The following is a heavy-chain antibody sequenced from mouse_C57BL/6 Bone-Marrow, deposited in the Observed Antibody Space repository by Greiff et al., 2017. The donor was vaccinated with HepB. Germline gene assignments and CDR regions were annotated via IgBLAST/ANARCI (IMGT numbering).Heavy chain of an antibody. J-gene: IGHJ2*01. CDR1: GYTFTDYE. D-gene: IGHD1-1*01. V-gene: IGHV1-15*01. Sequence: VQLQQSGAEPVRPGASVTLSCKASGYTFTDYEMHWVKQTPVHGLEWIGAIDPETGGTAYNQKFKGKAILTADKSSSTAYMELRSLTSEDSAVYYCTRPHTLREYFDYWGQGTTLTVSS. CDR3: TRPHTLREYFDY. CDR2: IDPETGGT.